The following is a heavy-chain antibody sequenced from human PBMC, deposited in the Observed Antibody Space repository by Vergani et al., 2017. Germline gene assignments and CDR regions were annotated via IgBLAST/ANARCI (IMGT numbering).Heavy chain of an antibody. CDR1: GGSISSSSYY. J-gene: IGHJ3*02. CDR2: IYYSGST. D-gene: IGHD2-2*01. Sequence: QLQLQESGPGLVKPSETLSLTCTVSGGSISSSSYYWGWIRQPPGKGLEWIGSIYYSGSTYYNPSLKSRVTISVDTSKNQFSLKLSSVTAADTAVYYCARVVVPAAHDIWGQGTMVTVSS. CDR3: ARVVVPAAHDI. V-gene: IGHV4-39*07.